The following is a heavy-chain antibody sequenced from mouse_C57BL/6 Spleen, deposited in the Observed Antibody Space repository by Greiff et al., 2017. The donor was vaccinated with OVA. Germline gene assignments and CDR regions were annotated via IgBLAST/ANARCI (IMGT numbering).Heavy chain of an antibody. CDR3: ARHGGPTGAMDY. D-gene: IGHD2-10*01. Sequence: EVMLVESGGGLVQPGGSLKLSCAASGFTFSDYYMYWVRQTPEKRLEWVAYISNGGGSTYYPDTVKGRFTISRDNAKNTLYLQMSRLKSEDTAIYYCARHGGPTGAMDYWGQGTSVTVSS. V-gene: IGHV5-12*01. CDR2: ISNGGGST. J-gene: IGHJ4*01. CDR1: GFTFSDYY.